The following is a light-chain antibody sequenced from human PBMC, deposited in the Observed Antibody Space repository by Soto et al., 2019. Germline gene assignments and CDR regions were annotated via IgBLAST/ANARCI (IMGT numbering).Light chain of an antibody. V-gene: IGKV3-20*01. CDR1: QGIGDT. Sequence: RQSPATLSVSPGEGATLSCRASQGIGDTLAWYQHKPGQTPRLLIYGASNRATGIPDRFTGAGSGTDFTLTISRLEPEDFAVYYCQQYDRSPWTFGQGTKVDI. J-gene: IGKJ1*01. CDR2: GAS. CDR3: QQYDRSPWT.